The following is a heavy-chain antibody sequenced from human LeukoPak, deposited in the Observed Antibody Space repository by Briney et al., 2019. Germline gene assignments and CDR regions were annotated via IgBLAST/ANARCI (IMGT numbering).Heavy chain of an antibody. J-gene: IGHJ4*02. V-gene: IGHV3-23*01. Sequence: PGGSLRLSCAASGFTFSSYGMSWVRQAPGKGLEWVSGISGSGGSTNYADSVKGRFTISRDNSKNTLYLQMNSLRAEDTAVYYCAKFSRYSSGWYVDYWGQGTLVTVSS. CDR3: AKFSRYSSGWYVDY. CDR1: GFTFSSYG. CDR2: ISGSGGST. D-gene: IGHD6-19*01.